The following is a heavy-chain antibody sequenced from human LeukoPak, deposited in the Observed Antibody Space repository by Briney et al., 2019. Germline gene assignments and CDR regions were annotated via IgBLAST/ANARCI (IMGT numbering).Heavy chain of an antibody. CDR2: INHSGST. Sequence: PSETLSLTCAVYGGSFSGYYWSWIRQPPGKGLEWIGEINHSGSTNYNPSLKSRVAISVDTSKNQFSLKLSSVTAADTAVYYCARRVQLWSFYYMDGWGKGTPVTVSS. D-gene: IGHD5-18*01. CDR3: ARRVQLWSFYYMDG. CDR1: GGSFSGYY. J-gene: IGHJ6*03. V-gene: IGHV4-34*01.